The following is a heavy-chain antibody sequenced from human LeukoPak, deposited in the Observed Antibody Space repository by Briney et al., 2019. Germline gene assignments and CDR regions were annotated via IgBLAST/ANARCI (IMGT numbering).Heavy chain of an antibody. V-gene: IGHV1-8*01. J-gene: IGHJ3*02. D-gene: IGHD3-3*01. Sequence: ASVKVSCKASGYTFTSYDINWLRQATGQGLEWMGWMNPNSGNTGYAQKFQGRVTMTRNTSISTAYMELSSLRSEDTAVYYCASSSHFSSFDFWSGGDAFDIWGQGTMVTVSS. CDR1: GYTFTSYD. CDR3: ASSSHFSSFDFWSGGDAFDI. CDR2: MNPNSGNT.